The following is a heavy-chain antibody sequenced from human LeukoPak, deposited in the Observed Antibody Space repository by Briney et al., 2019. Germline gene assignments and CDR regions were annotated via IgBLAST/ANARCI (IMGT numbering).Heavy chain of an antibody. J-gene: IGHJ4*02. D-gene: IGHD1-1*01. V-gene: IGHV3-30*09. CDR3: TRNDNRLYYFDY. CDR1: GFIFSNYA. Sequence: GGSLRLSCAASGFIFSNYAMSWVRQAPGKGLEWVAAISYDAIYKFYADFVKGRFAISRDNSKNTLYLQMNSLRSEDTAVYYCTRNDNRLYYFDYWGQGTLVTVSS. CDR2: ISYDAIYK.